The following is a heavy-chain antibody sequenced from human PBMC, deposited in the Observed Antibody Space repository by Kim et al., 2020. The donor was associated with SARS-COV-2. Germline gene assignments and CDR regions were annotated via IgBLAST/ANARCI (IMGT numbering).Heavy chain of an antibody. J-gene: IGHJ1*01. Sequence: GGSLRLSCAASGFTFSSYAMSWVRQAPGKGLEWVSAISGSGGSTYYADSVKGRFTISRDNSKNTLYLQMNSLRAEDTAVYYCAKEKWGGSYDAEYFQHWGQGTLVTVSS. V-gene: IGHV3-23*01. CDR1: GFTFSSYA. D-gene: IGHD1-26*01. CDR3: AKEKWGGSYDAEYFQH. CDR2: ISGSGGST.